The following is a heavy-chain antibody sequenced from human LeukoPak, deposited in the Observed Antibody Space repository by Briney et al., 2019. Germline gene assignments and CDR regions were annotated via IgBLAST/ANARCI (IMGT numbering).Heavy chain of an antibody. D-gene: IGHD3-3*01. J-gene: IGHJ5*02. CDR1: GYTFTSCG. V-gene: IGHV1-18*01. Sequence: ASVKVSCKASGYTFTSCGISWVRQAPGQGLEWMGWISAYNGNTNYAQKLQGRVTMTTDTSTSTAYMELRSLRSDDTAVYYCAREDRTDYDFWSGENWFDPWGQGTLVTVSS. CDR2: ISAYNGNT. CDR3: AREDRTDYDFWSGENWFDP.